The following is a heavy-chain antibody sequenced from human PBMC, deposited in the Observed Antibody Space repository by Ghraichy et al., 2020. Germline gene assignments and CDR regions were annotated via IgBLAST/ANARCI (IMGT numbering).Heavy chain of an antibody. V-gene: IGHV1-24*01. CDR2: FDPEDGET. CDR1: GYTLTELS. D-gene: IGHD1-26*01. Sequence: ASVKVSCKVSGYTLTELSMHWVRQAPGKGLEWMGGFDPEDGETIYAQKFQGRVTMTEDTSTDTAYMELSSLRSEDTAVYYCATDQGSYSVDDAFDIWGQGTMVTVSS. J-gene: IGHJ3*02. CDR3: ATDQGSYSVDDAFDI.